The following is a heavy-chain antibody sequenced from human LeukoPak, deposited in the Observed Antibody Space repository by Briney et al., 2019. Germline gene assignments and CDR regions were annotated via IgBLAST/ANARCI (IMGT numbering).Heavy chain of an antibody. D-gene: IGHD2-2*01. V-gene: IGHV3-23*01. CDR3: AKGVVVVPAAIDY. Sequence: GGSLRLSCAASGFTFSSYAMSWVRQAPGKGLEWVSAISGSGGSTYYADSVKGRFTISRDNSKNTLYLQMNSLRAEDMAVYYCAKGVVVVPAAIDYWGQGTLVTVSS. CDR1: GFTFSSYA. J-gene: IGHJ4*02. CDR2: ISGSGGST.